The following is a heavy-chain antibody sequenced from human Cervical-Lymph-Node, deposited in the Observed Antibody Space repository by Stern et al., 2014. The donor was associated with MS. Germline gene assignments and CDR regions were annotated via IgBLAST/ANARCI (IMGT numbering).Heavy chain of an antibody. CDR1: SGFIGNNY. Sequence: QVQLQESGPGLVKPSATLSLMCSVSSGFIGNNYWSWIRQPPGKGLEWIGHLYYSGSTYYSPSLKSRVTISLDTSKNQLSLRLSSVTAADTAVYYCARAGPYDYIWGNFRHRAFYFDSWGQGALVTVSS. CDR3: ARAGPYDYIWGNFRHRAFYFDS. D-gene: IGHD3-16*02. J-gene: IGHJ4*02. V-gene: IGHV4-59*01. CDR2: LYYSGST.